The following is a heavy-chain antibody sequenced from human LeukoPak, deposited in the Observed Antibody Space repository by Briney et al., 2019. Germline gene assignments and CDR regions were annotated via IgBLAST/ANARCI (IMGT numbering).Heavy chain of an antibody. CDR2: INWNSGTI. V-gene: IGHV3-9*03. CDR3: ARDRLRYCSGAYCSHFEF. J-gene: IGHJ4*02. Sequence: PGGSLRLSCAASGFIFDDYAMHWVRQAPGKGLERVSGINWNSGTIGYADSVKGRFTISRDNAKNSLYLQMNSLRADDMAFYYCARDRLRYCSGAYCSHFEFWGQGTLVSVSS. D-gene: IGHD2-15*01. CDR1: GFIFDDYA.